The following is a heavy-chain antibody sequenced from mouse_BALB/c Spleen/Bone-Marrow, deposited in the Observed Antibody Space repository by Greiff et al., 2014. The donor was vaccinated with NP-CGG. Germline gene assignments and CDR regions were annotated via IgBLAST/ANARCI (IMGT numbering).Heavy chain of an antibody. CDR2: IRNKANGYTT. D-gene: IGHD1-1*01. J-gene: IGHJ1*01. CDR1: GFTFTDYY. Sequence: EVKLMESGGGLVQPGGSLRPSCATSGFTFTDYYMSWVRQPPGKALEWLVFIRNKANGYTTEYSASVKGRFTISRDNSQSILYLQMNTLRAEDSATYYCARDGSSFYWYFDVWGAGTTVTVSS. CDR3: ARDGSSFYWYFDV. V-gene: IGHV7-3*02.